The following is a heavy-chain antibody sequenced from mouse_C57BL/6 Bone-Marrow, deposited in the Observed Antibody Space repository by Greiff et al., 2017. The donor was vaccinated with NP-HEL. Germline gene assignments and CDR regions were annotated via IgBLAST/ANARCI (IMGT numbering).Heavy chain of an antibody. D-gene: IGHD2-12*01. V-gene: IGHV1-81*01. CDR2: IYPRSGNT. Sequence: VKLVESGAELARPGASVKLSCKASGYTFTSYGISWVKQRTGQGLEWIGEIYPRSGNTYYNEKFKGKATLTADKSSSTAYMELRSLTSEDSAVYFCARGVYDGAWFAYWGQGTLVTVSA. CDR1: GYTFTSYG. CDR3: ARGVYDGAWFAY. J-gene: IGHJ3*01.